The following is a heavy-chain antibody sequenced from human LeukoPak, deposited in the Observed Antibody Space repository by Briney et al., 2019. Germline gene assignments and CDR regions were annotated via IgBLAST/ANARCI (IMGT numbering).Heavy chain of an antibody. CDR2: IYSGGTT. CDR3: ARDPRGSSSWGFDY. Sequence: RSGGSLRLSCAASGFTVSSNYMSWIRQAPGKGLGWVSVIYSGGTTYYADSVKGRFTISRDNSKNTLYLQMNSLRGEDTAVYYCARDPRGSSSWGFDYWGQGTLVTVSS. J-gene: IGHJ4*02. V-gene: IGHV3-53*01. D-gene: IGHD6-13*01. CDR1: GFTVSSNY.